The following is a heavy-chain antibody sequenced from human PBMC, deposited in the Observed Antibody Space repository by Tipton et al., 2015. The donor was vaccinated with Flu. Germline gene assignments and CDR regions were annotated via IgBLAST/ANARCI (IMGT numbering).Heavy chain of an antibody. CDR1: GDSMNSISYY. D-gene: IGHD1-1*01. CDR3: ARGAGGPATAYDC. J-gene: IGHJ4*02. Sequence: LRLSCTFSGDSMNSISYYWGWIRQPPGKGLEWIGSIYYSGSTYYNPSLKSRVTMSVDTSKNQFSLRLSSVTAADTAVYYCARGAGGPATAYDCWGQGTLVTVSS. V-gene: IGHV4-39*07. CDR2: IYYSGST.